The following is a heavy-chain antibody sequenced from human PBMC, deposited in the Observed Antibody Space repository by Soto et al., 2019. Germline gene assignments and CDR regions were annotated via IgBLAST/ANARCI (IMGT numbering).Heavy chain of an antibody. CDR2: VTGSGGTT. CDR3: VKDRGGQDVDYEPATPY. J-gene: IGHJ4*02. Sequence: EVQVLESGGGLVQPGGSLRLTCAASGFTFSAYAMGWVRQAPGKGLEWVSTVTGSGGTTYYADSVKGRFTVSRDNSKNTLYLQMNGLRAEDTAVYYCVKDRGGQDVDYEPATPYWGQGNLVTVSS. CDR1: GFTFSAYA. D-gene: IGHD4-17*01. V-gene: IGHV3-23*01.